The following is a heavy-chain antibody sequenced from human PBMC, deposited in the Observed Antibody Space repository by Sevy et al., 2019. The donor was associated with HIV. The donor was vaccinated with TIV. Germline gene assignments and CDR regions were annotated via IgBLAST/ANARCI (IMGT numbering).Heavy chain of an antibody. CDR2: IYYSGST. Sequence: SETLSLTCTVSGGSISSYYWSWIRQPPGKGLEWIGYIYYSGSTNYNPSLKSRVTISVDTSKNQFSLKLSSVTAADTAVYYCARDLRRVDYYGSGNTHYYYYGMDVWGQGTTVTVSS. CDR3: ARDLRRVDYYGSGNTHYYYYGMDV. J-gene: IGHJ6*02. D-gene: IGHD3-10*01. CDR1: GGSISSYY. V-gene: IGHV4-59*01.